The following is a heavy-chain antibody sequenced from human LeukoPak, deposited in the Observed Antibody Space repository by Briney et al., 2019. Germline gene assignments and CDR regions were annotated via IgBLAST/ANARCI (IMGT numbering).Heavy chain of an antibody. D-gene: IGHD6-13*01. Sequence: PSETLSLTCSVSGGSISSTSYLWGWIRQPPGKGLEWIGNIYHSGNTFYNPSLKRRVTISVDKSKNQFSLKLSSVTAADTAVYFCARDQTIAAPSYYYGMDVWGQGTTVTVSS. CDR3: ARDQTIAAPSYYYGMDV. J-gene: IGHJ6*02. CDR2: IYHSGNT. V-gene: IGHV4-39*07. CDR1: GGSISSTSYL.